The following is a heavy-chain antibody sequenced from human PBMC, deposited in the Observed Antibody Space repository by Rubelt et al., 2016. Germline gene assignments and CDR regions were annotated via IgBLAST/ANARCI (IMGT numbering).Heavy chain of an antibody. Sequence: QVQLQESGPGLVKPSETLSLTCTVSGYSISSGYYWGWIRKPPGKGLEWIGRIYQSGSTYYNPSLKDRVTITVETSKNQFDLNRSSVTAADTAVYYCATDTDISIFSYWGQGTLITVSS. D-gene: IGHD3-3*02. CDR1: GYSISSGYY. CDR2: IYQSGST. V-gene: IGHV4-38-2*02. J-gene: IGHJ4*02. CDR3: ATDTDISIFSY.